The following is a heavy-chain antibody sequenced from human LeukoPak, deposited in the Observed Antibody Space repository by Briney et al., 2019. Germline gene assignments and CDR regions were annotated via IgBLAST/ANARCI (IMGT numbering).Heavy chain of an antibody. CDR1: GYTFTSYY. CDR3: AAAHMAGGAFDI. J-gene: IGHJ3*02. CDR2: INPSGGST. V-gene: IGHV1-46*01. D-gene: IGHD3-16*01. Sequence: ASVKVSCKASGYTFTSYYMHWVRQAPGQGLEWMGIINPSGGSTSYAQKFQGRVTMTRDTSTSTVYMELSSLRSEDTAVYYCAAAHMAGGAFDIWGQGTMVTVSS.